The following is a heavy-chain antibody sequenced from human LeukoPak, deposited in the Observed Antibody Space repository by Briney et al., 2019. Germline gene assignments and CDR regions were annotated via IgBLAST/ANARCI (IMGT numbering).Heavy chain of an antibody. CDR2: IYHSGST. CDR1: GYSISSGYY. CDR3: ARDQGGSARVNKYNWFDP. J-gene: IGHJ5*02. D-gene: IGHD6-6*01. V-gene: IGHV4-38-2*02. Sequence: SETLSLTCTVSGYSISSGYYWGWIRQPPGKGLEWIGSIYHSGSTYYNPSLKSRVTISVDTSKNQFSLKLSSVTAADTAVYYCARDQGGSARVNKYNWFDPWGQGTLVTVSS.